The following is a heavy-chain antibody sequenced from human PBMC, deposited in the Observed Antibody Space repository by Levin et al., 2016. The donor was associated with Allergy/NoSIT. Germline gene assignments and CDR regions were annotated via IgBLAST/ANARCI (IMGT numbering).Heavy chain of an antibody. D-gene: IGHD4-23*01. V-gene: IGHV3-53*01. J-gene: IGHJ6*03. Sequence: WIRQPPGKGLEWVSVVYSGGISYYADSVNGRFSITRDNSKNTMYLQMNSLRAEDTAVYYCARGQFDTYGGNLGYQYYMDVWGKGTTVTVSS. CDR2: VYSGGIS. CDR3: ARGQFDTYGGNLGYQYYMDV.